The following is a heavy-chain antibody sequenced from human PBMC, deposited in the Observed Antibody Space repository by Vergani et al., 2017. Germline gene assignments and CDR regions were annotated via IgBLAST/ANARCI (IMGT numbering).Heavy chain of an antibody. D-gene: IGHD2-2*01. Sequence: EVQLVESGGGLVQPGGSLRLSCAASGFTFSSYWMSLVRQAPGKGLEWVANIKPDGSEKYYVDSVKGRFTISRDNAKNSLYLQMNSLRAEDTAVYYCARFIVVVPAAIGEYYYYGMDVWGQGTTVTVSS. J-gene: IGHJ6*02. CDR1: GFTFSSYW. V-gene: IGHV3-7*03. CDR3: ARFIVVVPAAIGEYYYYGMDV. CDR2: IKPDGSEK.